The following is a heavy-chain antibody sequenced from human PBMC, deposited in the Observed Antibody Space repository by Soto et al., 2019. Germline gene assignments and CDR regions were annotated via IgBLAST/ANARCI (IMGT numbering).Heavy chain of an antibody. CDR2: INPSGGST. CDR1: GYTFTSYY. Sequence: ASVKVSCKASGYTFTSYYMHWVRQAPGQGLEWMGIINPSGGSTSYAQKFQGRVTMTRDTSTSTVYMELSSLRSEDTAVYYCARAQGGSSWSRGWFDPWGQGIQVTVSS. CDR3: ARAQGGSSWSRGWFDP. V-gene: IGHV1-46*01. J-gene: IGHJ5*02. D-gene: IGHD6-13*01.